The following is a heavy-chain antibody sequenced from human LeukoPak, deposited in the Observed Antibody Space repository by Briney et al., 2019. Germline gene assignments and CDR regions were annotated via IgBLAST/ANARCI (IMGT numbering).Heavy chain of an antibody. V-gene: IGHV4-59*01. D-gene: IGHD5-12*01. Sequence: SETLSLTCTVSGGSISSYYCSWIRQPPGKGLECIGYIYFSGSTNYSPSLKSRVTISVDTSKNQFSLKLTSVTAEDTAVYYCARLQHSGYVKYYIDYSGQGTLVTVSS. CDR2: IYFSGST. CDR1: GGSISSYY. CDR3: ARLQHSGYVKYYIDY. J-gene: IGHJ4*01.